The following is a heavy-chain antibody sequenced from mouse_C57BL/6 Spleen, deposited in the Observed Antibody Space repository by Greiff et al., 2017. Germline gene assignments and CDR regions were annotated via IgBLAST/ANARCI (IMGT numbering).Heavy chain of an antibody. CDR2: IDPSDSYT. D-gene: IGHD6-2*01. Sequence: QVQLQQSGAELVMPGASVKLSCKASGYTFTSYWMHWVKQRPGQGLEWIGEIDPSDSYTNYNQKFKGKSTLTVDKSSSPAYMQLSSLASEDSAVYYCARWGSLPFAYWGQGTLVTVSA. J-gene: IGHJ3*01. CDR1: GYTFTSYW. V-gene: IGHV1-69*01. CDR3: ARWGSLPFAY.